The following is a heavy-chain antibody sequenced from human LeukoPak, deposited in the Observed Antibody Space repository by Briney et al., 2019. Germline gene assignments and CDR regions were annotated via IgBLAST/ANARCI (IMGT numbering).Heavy chain of an antibody. V-gene: IGHV3-33*01. D-gene: IGHD5-18*01. CDR2: IWYDGSNK. J-gene: IGHJ6*02. CDR1: GFTFSSYG. Sequence: GGSLRLSCAASGFTFSSYGMHWVRQAPGKGLEWVAVIWYDGSNKYYADSVKGRFTISRDNSKNTLYLQMNSLRAEDTAVYYCARDYVDTAMVPPYHYYGMDVWGQGTTVTVSS. CDR3: ARDYVDTAMVPPYHYYGMDV.